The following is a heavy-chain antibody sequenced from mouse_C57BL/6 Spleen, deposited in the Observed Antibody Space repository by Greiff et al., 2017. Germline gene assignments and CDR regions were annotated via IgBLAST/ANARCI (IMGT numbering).Heavy chain of an antibody. V-gene: IGHV1-64*01. CDR2: IHPNSGST. CDR1: GYTFTSYW. D-gene: IGHD1-1*01. J-gene: IGHJ2*01. Sequence: QVQLQQPGAELVKPGASVKLSCKASGYTFTSYWMHWVKQRPGQGLEWIGMIHPNSGSTNYNEKFKSKATLTVDKSSSTAYMQLSSLTSEDSAVYYCARLGTTVVARYCDYWGQGTTLTVSS. CDR3: ARLGTTVVARYCDY.